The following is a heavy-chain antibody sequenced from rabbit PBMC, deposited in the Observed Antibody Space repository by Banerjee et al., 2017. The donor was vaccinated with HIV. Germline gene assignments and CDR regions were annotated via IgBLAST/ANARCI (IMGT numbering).Heavy chain of an antibody. Sequence: QEQVVESGGGLVQPGGSLKLSCKASGFDFSSYGVSWVRQVPGKGLEWIGYIDPVFGITYYANWVNGRFTISRDNAQNTLFLQLNSLTAADTATYFCVREDVGGSVSLWGQGTLVTVS. CDR3: VREDVGGSVSL. J-gene: IGHJ3*01. CDR1: GFDFSSYG. D-gene: IGHD1-1*01. V-gene: IGHV1S47*01. CDR2: IDPVFGIT.